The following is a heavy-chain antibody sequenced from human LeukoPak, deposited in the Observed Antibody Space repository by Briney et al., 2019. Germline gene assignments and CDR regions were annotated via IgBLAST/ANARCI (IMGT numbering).Heavy chain of an antibody. CDR3: VKDRSGAAAGIRLDS. CDR2: ISYDGSEK. V-gene: IGHV3-30*18. J-gene: IGHJ4*02. D-gene: IGHD6-13*01. Sequence: PGKSLRLSCAASGFTFSYFGMHWVRQAPGKGLEWVAVISYDGSEKYYAESVKGRFTISRDNSKSTLYLQMNRLRADDKALYYCVKDRSGAAAGIRLDSWGQGTLVTVSS. CDR1: GFTFSYFG.